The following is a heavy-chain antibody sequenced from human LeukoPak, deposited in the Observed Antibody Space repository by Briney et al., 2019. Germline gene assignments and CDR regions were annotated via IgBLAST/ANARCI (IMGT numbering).Heavy chain of an antibody. D-gene: IGHD3-10*01. Sequence: PSETLSLTCAVYGGSFSGYYWSWIRQPPGKGLEWIGEINHSGGTNYNPSLKSRVTISVDTSKNQFSLKLSSVTAADTAVFYCARGVVWGVIGPYGMDVWGQGTTVTVSS. CDR2: INHSGGT. J-gene: IGHJ6*02. CDR1: GGSFSGYY. V-gene: IGHV4-34*01. CDR3: ARGVVWGVIGPYGMDV.